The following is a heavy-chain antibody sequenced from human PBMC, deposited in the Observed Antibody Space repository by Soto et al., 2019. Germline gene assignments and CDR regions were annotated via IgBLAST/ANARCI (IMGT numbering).Heavy chain of an antibody. V-gene: IGHV3-23*01. D-gene: IGHD3-10*01. CDR3: ARGDRGGSGSPASYYYSGLDV. Sequence: DVQLLESGGDLVQPGGSLRLSCAASGVTFSSYAMSWVRQAPGKGLEWVSSVSAGGAMTYYSDSVKGRFTISRDNSNNALFLQMNSLRAEDTALYYCARGDRGGSGSPASYYYSGLDVWGQGTTVTVSS. CDR2: VSAGGAMT. CDR1: GVTFSSYA. J-gene: IGHJ6*02.